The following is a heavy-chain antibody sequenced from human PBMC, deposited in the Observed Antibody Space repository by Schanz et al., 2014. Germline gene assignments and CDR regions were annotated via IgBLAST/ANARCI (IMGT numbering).Heavy chain of an antibody. D-gene: IGHD3-22*01. CDR1: GFTFSSYA. J-gene: IGHJ4*02. CDR3: AKDPSHGDYDYYFDY. CDR2: ISGSGGST. Sequence: EADLVESGGGLIQRGESLRLSCSASGFTFSSYAMSWVRQAPGKGLEWVSGISGSGGSTYYADSVKGRFTISRDNSKNTLYLQMNSLRAEDTAVYYCAKDPSHGDYDYYFDYWGQGTLVTVSS. V-gene: IGHV3-23*04.